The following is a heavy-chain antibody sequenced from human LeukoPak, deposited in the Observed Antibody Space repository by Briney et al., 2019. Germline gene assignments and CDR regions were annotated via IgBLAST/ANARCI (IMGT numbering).Heavy chain of an antibody. CDR2: IYYSGST. V-gene: IGHV4-39*01. Sequence: SETLSLTCTVSGGSISSSSYYWGWIRQPPGKGLEWIGSIYYSGSTYYNPSLKSRVTISVDTSKNQFSLKLSSVTAADTAVYYCARLYGSIAPHYYMDVWGKGTTVTVSS. D-gene: IGHD6-6*01. CDR3: ARLYGSIAPHYYMDV. J-gene: IGHJ6*03. CDR1: GGSISSSSYY.